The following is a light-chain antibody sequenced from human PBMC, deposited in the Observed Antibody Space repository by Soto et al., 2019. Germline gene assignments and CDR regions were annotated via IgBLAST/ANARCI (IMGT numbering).Light chain of an antibody. J-gene: IGKJ1*01. CDR1: QSINNR. CDR2: DAS. Sequence: IQMTQSPSTLSASIGDRVTITCRASQSINNRLAWYQQMPGKAPNLLIYDASSLESGVPSRFRGSGSETEFTLNISGLQPDDFATYYCQQYNSYWKFGQGTKADIK. CDR3: QQYNSYWK. V-gene: IGKV1-5*01.